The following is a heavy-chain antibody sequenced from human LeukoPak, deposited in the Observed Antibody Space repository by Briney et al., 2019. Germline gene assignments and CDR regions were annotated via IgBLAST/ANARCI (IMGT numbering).Heavy chain of an antibody. Sequence: ASVTVSYKTSGYTFTRYGVSWVRQAPGQGLEWMGWISGYNGNTKYEQKFQGRVTLTTDTATGTADMELRSLRSDDTAVCYCARVGCYRGNCYSSADYWGQGTLVSVSS. V-gene: IGHV1-18*01. CDR2: ISGYNGNT. J-gene: IGHJ4*02. CDR1: GYTFTRYG. D-gene: IGHD2-15*01. CDR3: ARVGCYRGNCYSSADY.